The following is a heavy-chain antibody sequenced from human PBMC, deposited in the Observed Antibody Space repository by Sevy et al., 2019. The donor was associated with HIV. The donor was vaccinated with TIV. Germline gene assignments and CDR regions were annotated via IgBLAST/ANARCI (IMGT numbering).Heavy chain of an antibody. D-gene: IGHD3-10*01. Sequence: GGSLRLSCAASGFTFSSFAMHWVRQAPGKGLEWVAVISYDGSNKYYADSVKGRFTISRDNSKNKLFLQMNSLRTEDTAVYYCERDRGSGKNVFFDYWGQGTLVTVSS. J-gene: IGHJ4*02. CDR3: ERDRGSGKNVFFDY. CDR1: GFTFSSFA. CDR2: ISYDGSNK. V-gene: IGHV3-30*04.